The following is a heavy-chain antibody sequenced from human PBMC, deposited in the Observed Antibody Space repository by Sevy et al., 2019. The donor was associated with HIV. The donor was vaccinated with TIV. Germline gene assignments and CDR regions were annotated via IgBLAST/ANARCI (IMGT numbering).Heavy chain of an antibody. CDR1: GFTFSNYN. Sequence: GSLRLSCAASGFTFSNYNMHWVRQAPGKGLEWISSITSGTSYMDYADSVKGRFTISTNSAKNSLYLQMNSLRVEDTAVYYCARGVGSNWFFNYWGQGALVTVSS. CDR3: ARGVGSNWFFNY. D-gene: IGHD6-13*01. CDR2: ITSGTSYM. J-gene: IGHJ4*02. V-gene: IGHV3-21*01.